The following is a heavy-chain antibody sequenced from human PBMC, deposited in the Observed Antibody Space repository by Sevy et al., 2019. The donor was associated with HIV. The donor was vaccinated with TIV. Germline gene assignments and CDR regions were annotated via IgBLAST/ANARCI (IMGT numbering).Heavy chain of an antibody. V-gene: IGHV3-48*03. CDR2: MTSGSSGSKE. CDR3: ARDLRWRESFFDY. CDR1: GFTFSTYE. J-gene: IGHJ4*02. Sequence: GGSLRLSCVASGFTFSTYELNWVRQAPGKGLEWVGCMTSGSSGSKEFYADSVKGRFTISRDNAKNSLYLQMNSLRDEDTAVYYCARDLRWRESFFDYWGQGTLVTVSS. D-gene: IGHD3-9*01.